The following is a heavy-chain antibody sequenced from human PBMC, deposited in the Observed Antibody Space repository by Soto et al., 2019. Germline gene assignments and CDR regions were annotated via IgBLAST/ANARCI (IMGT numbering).Heavy chain of an antibody. CDR1: GYTFTSYG. J-gene: IGHJ4*02. D-gene: IGHD3-3*01. V-gene: IGHV1-18*01. CDR2: ISAYNGNT. CDR3: ARVTENVWSGYYMGYFDY. Sequence: GASVKVSCKASGYTFTSYGISWVRQAPGQGLEWVGWISAYNGNTNYAQKLQGRVTMTTDTSTSTAYMELRSLRSDDTAVYYCARVTENVWSGYYMGYFDYWGQGTLVTVSS.